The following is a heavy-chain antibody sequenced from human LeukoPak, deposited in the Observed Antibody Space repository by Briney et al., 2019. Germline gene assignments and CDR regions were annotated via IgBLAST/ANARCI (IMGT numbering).Heavy chain of an antibody. V-gene: IGHV3-7*04. Sequence: GGSLRLSCAASGFTFSNYWMTWVRQAPGKGLEWVANIKQDGSERDYVDSVKGRFTISRDDAKNSLYLQMNSLRAEDTAVYYCARGITMANWGQGTLVTVS. CDR2: IKQDGSER. D-gene: IGHD3-10*01. CDR3: ARGITMAN. CDR1: GFTFSNYW. J-gene: IGHJ4*02.